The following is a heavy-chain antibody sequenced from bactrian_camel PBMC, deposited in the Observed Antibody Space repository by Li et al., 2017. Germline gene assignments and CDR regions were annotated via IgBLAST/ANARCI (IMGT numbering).Heavy chain of an antibody. V-gene: IGHV3S40*01. D-gene: IGHD3*01. CDR3: AVEGSGAYCSLRALPLGY. J-gene: IGHJ6*01. CDR1: GFTFSSSD. CDR2: INSPGGST. Sequence: VQLVESGGGLVQPGGSLRLSCAASGFTFSSSDMSWVRQAPGKGLEWVSTINSPGGSTYYADSVKGRFTISRDNAKNTLFLRMNSLKPEDTAMYYCAVEGSGAYCSLRALPLGYWDQGTQVTVS.